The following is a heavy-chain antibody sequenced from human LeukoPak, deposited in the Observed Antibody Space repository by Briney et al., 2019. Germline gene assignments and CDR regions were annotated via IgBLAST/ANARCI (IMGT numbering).Heavy chain of an antibody. V-gene: IGHV3-30*18. J-gene: IGHJ4*02. CDR1: GFTFSSYG. CDR3: AKDQGGSYYFSNYFDY. Sequence: PGRSLRLSCAASGFTFSSYGMHWVRQAPGKGLEWVAVISYDGSNKYYADSVKGRFTISRDNSKNTLYLQMNSLRAEDTAVYYCAKDQGGSYYFSNYFDYWGQGTLVAVSS. D-gene: IGHD1-26*01. CDR2: ISYDGSNK.